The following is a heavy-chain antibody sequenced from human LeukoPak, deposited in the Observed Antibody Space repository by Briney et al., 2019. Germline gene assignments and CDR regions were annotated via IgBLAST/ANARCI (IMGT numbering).Heavy chain of an antibody. CDR3: AREGVPAAIRWSNWFDP. CDR1: GFIFSNHW. D-gene: IGHD2-2*02. CDR2: IKEDGNEK. Sequence: PGGSLRLSCAVPGFIFSNHWVTWVRQAPGKGLQWVANIKEDGNEKYFMDSVKGRFTISRDNAKNLVFLQMNSLRAEDTAVYYCAREGVPAAIRWSNWFDPWGQGTLVTVSS. J-gene: IGHJ5*02. V-gene: IGHV3-7*01.